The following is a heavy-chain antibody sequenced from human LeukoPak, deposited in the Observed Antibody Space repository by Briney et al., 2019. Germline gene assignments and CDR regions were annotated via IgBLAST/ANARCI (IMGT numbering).Heavy chain of an antibody. CDR1: GGSINNYF. CDR3: ARYGAAGYYFDY. D-gene: IGHD1-1*01. Sequence: PSETLSLTCTVSGGSINNYFWSWVRQPPGKGLEYIGFIYYTGNTNYDSALKSRVAISVYTSKNQFSLNLNSVTAADTAVYYCARYGAAGYYFDYWGQGILVTVSS. CDR2: IYYTGNT. V-gene: IGHV4-59*01. J-gene: IGHJ4*02.